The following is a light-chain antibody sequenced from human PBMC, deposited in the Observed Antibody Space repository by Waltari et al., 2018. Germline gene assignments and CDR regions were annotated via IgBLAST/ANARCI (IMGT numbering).Light chain of an antibody. J-gene: IGLJ2*01. CDR3: SSQSSNDVVL. CDR1: SNDVGGYNS. V-gene: IGLV2-14*01. Sequence: QSALTQPASVSGSPGQSVTIFCAGTSNDVGGYNSVSWYQEHPGQAPRVIIYDVRDRPSGCSDRFSGSKSGNTASLTISGVQAEDEADYYCSSQSSNDVVLFGGGTKLTVL. CDR2: DVR.